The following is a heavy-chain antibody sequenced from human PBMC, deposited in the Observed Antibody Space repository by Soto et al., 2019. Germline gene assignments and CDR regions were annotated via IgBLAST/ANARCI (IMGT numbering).Heavy chain of an antibody. CDR1: GYTFTSYD. V-gene: IGHV1-8*01. D-gene: IGHD6-19*01. CDR2: MNPNSGNT. J-gene: IGHJ6*02. CDR3: AREGGSSGWYNYYYYGMDV. Sequence: QVQLVQSGAEVKKPGASVKVSCKASGYTFTSYDINWVRQATGQGLEWMGWMNPNSGNTGYAQKLQGRVTMTRNTSISTAYMELSSLRSEDTAVYYCAREGGSSGWYNYYYYGMDVWGQGTTVTVSS.